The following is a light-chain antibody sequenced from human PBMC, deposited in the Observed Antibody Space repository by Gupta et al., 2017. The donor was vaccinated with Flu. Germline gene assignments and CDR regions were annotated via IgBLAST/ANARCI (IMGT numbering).Light chain of an antibody. CDR2: GAS. CDR3: QQDNNWPRT. CDR1: QSVNSN. Sequence: IEITQSPATLSVSPGERATLSCRASQSVNSNLAWYQQKPGQAPRLLIIGASTRASGLPARFSGSGSGTEFTLAISSLQSEDFAVYYCQQDNNWPRTFGQGTKVEIK. J-gene: IGKJ1*01. V-gene: IGKV3-15*01.